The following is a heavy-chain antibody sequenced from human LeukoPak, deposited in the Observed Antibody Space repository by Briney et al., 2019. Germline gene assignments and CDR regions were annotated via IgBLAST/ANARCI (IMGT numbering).Heavy chain of an antibody. D-gene: IGHD3-9*01. CDR3: ARGEYILPGYFRRFDY. J-gene: IGHJ4*02. Sequence: ASVKVSCKASGYTFTSYGISWVRQATGQGLEWMGWISAYNGNTNYAQKLQGRVTMTTDTSTSTAYMELRSLRSDDTAVYYCARGEYILPGYFRRFDYWGQGTLVTVSS. CDR2: ISAYNGNT. V-gene: IGHV1-18*01. CDR1: GYTFTSYG.